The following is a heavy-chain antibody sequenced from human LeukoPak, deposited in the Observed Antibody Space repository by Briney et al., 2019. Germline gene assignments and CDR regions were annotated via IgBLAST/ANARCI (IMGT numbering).Heavy chain of an antibody. CDR3: ARLDSIAVAGTDY. CDR2: INAGNGNT. Sequence: ASVKVSCKASGYTFTSYAMHWVRQAPGQRLEWMGWINAGNGNTKYSQKFQGRVTMTRDTSISTAYMELSRLRSDDTAVYYCARLDSIAVAGTDYWGQGTLVTVSS. D-gene: IGHD6-19*01. J-gene: IGHJ4*02. CDR1: GYTFTSYA. V-gene: IGHV1-3*01.